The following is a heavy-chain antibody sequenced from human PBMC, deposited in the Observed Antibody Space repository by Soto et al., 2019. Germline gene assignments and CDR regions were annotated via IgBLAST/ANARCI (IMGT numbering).Heavy chain of an antibody. CDR2: ISYDGSNK. Sequence: SLILSCAASGFTFSSYGMHWVRQAPGKGLEWVAVISYDGSNKYYADSVKGRFTISRDNSKNTLYLQMNSLRAEDTAVYYCAGEWNNGNFDHWGQGYLVTVSS. V-gene: IGHV3-30*03. CDR3: AGEWNNGNFDH. D-gene: IGHD1-1*01. CDR1: GFTFSSYG. J-gene: IGHJ4*02.